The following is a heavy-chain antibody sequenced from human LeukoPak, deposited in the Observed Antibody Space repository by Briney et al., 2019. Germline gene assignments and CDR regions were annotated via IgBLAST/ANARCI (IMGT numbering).Heavy chain of an antibody. Sequence: SLKVSCKASGGSFSSYAISWARQAPGQGLEWMGRIIPVFGTASYAQKFQGRVNITADIVSSTASMELTSLTSEDTAVYFCAKQGAVRQDYYMDVWGNGTTVTVSS. CDR3: AKQGAVRQDYYMDV. CDR1: GGSFSSYA. CDR2: IIPVFGTA. J-gene: IGHJ6*03. V-gene: IGHV1-69*06. D-gene: IGHD6-19*01.